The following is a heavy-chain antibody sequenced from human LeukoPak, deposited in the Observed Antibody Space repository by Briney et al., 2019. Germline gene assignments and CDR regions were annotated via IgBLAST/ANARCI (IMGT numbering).Heavy chain of an antibody. D-gene: IGHD2-15*01. CDR1: GFTLTNHG. V-gene: IGHV3-23*01. CDR2: ITGTGGR. Sequence: GGSLRLSCAVSGFTLTNHGVSWVRQAPGKGLEWVSIITGTGGRYYGDSVKGPFILSRDNSKNTVYMQMSNLRAEDTATYYCAKDYCRDGNCPFPFLDSWGQGTLVTVSS. CDR3: AKDYCRDGNCPFPFLDS. J-gene: IGHJ4*02.